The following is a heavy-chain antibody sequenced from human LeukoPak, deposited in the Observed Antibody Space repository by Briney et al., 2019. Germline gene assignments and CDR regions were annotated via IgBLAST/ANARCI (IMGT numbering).Heavy chain of an antibody. D-gene: IGHD2-2*01. CDR3: ARKYCSTTSCYVGGFDY. Sequence: GGSLRHSCAASGFTFSSYGMHWVRQAPGKGLEWVAVIWYDGSNKYYADSVKGRFTISRDNSKNTLYLQMNSLRAEDTAVYYCARKYCSTTSCYVGGFDYWGQGTLVTVSS. CDR2: IWYDGSNK. CDR1: GFTFSSYG. V-gene: IGHV3-33*01. J-gene: IGHJ4*02.